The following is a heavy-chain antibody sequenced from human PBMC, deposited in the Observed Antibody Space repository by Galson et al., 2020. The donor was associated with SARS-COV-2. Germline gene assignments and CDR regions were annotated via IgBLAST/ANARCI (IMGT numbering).Heavy chain of an antibody. V-gene: IGHV4-31*03. Sequence: SETLSLTCTVSGGSISSGGYYWSWIRQHPGKGLEWIGYIYYSGSTYYNPSLKSRVTISVDTSKNQFSLKLSSVTAADTAVYYCARAPGRYCSGGCCGYYYYMDVWGKGTTVTVSS. CDR1: GGSISSGGYY. CDR3: ARAPGRYCSGGCCGYYYYMDV. J-gene: IGHJ6*03. CDR2: IYYSGST. D-gene: IGHD2-15*01.